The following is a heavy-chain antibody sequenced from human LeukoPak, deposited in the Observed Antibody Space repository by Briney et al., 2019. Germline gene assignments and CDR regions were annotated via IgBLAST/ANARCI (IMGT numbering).Heavy chain of an antibody. Sequence: GGSLRLSCAASGFTFSSYSMNWVRQAPGKGLEWVSSISSSSSYIYYADSVKGRFTISRDNAKNSLYLQMNSLRAEDTAVYYCARDPDQTKPIDITVYYFDYWGQGTLVTVSS. CDR2: ISSSSSYI. D-gene: IGHD1-20*01. J-gene: IGHJ4*02. V-gene: IGHV3-21*01. CDR3: ARDPDQTKPIDITVYYFDY. CDR1: GFTFSSYS.